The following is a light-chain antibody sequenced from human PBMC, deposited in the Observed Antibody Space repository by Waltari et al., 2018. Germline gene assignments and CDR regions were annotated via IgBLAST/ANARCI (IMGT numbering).Light chain of an antibody. CDR2: DIS. Sequence: QAVVTQEPSLTVSPGGTVTLTCGSTSGAVTSDHYPYWFQQKPGQAPRTLITDISRRLPRTPARFSGSLLGDKAALTLSGAQPEDEADYYCLLSYDVGRPVFGGGTKVTVL. V-gene: IGLV7-46*01. CDR1: SGAVTSDHY. J-gene: IGLJ2*01. CDR3: LLSYDVGRPV.